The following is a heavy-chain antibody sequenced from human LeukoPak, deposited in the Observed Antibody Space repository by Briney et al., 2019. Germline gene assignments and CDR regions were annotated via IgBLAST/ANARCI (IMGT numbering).Heavy chain of an antibody. CDR3: ARGRVGATRGKDWFDP. Sequence: ASVKVSCKASGYTFTSYAMHWVRQAPGQRLEWMGWINAGNGNTKYPQKFQGRVTMTRDTSTSTVYMELSSLRSEDTAVYYCARGRVGATRGKDWFDPWGQGTLVTVSS. J-gene: IGHJ5*02. CDR2: INAGNGNT. D-gene: IGHD1-26*01. CDR1: GYTFTSYA. V-gene: IGHV1-3*01.